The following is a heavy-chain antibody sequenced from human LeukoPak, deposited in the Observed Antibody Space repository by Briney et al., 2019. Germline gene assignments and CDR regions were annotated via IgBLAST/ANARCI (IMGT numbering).Heavy chain of an antibody. CDR3: AKAYSSSWNENVDY. J-gene: IGHJ4*02. V-gene: IGHV3-9*01. Sequence: GGSLRLSCAASGFTFDDYAMHWVRQAPGKGLEWVSGINWNSGSIGYADSVKGRFTISRDNAKNSLYLQMNSLRADDTAFYYCAKAYSSSWNENVDYWGQGILVTVSS. CDR2: INWNSGSI. D-gene: IGHD6-13*01. CDR1: GFTFDDYA.